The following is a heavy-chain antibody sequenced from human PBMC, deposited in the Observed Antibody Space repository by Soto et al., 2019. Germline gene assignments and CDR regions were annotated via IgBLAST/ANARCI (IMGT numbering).Heavy chain of an antibody. CDR3: TRDGIPMTTVTTYGINYYYYYGMDV. Sequence: GGSLRLSCTASGFTFGDYAMSWFRQAPGKGLEWVGFIRSKAHGGTTEYAASVKGRFTISRDDSKSIAYLQMNSLKTEDTAVYYCTRDGIPMTTVTTYGINYYYYYGMDVWGQGTTVTVSS. V-gene: IGHV3-49*03. J-gene: IGHJ6*02. CDR1: GFTFGDYA. D-gene: IGHD4-4*01. CDR2: IRSKAHGGTT.